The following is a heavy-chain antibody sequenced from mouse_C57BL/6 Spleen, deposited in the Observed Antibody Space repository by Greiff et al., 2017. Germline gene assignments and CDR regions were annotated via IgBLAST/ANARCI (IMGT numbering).Heavy chain of an antibody. Sequence: VKLQESGAELVRPGASVKLSCKASGYTFTDYYINWVKQRPGQGLEWIARIYPGSGNTYYNEKFKGKATLTAEKSSSTAYMQLSSLTSEDSAVYVCARTGYYGSSPYFDYWGQGTTLTVSS. CDR1: GYTFTDYY. CDR2: IYPGSGNT. V-gene: IGHV1-76*01. J-gene: IGHJ2*01. CDR3: ARTGYYGSSPYFDY. D-gene: IGHD1-1*01.